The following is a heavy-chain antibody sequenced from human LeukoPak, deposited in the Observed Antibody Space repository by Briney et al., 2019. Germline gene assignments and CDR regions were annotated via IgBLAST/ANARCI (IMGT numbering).Heavy chain of an antibody. V-gene: IGHV3-7*01. Sequence: GGSLRLSCAASGFTFSSYWMSWVRQAPGKGLEWVANIKQDGSEKSYVDSVKGRFTISRDNAKNSLYLQMNSLRAEDTAVYYCARMKGPLRYFPGGYYYMDVWGKGTTVTVSS. CDR2: IKQDGSEK. D-gene: IGHD3-9*01. CDR1: GFTFSSYW. CDR3: ARMKGPLRYFPGGYYYMDV. J-gene: IGHJ6*03.